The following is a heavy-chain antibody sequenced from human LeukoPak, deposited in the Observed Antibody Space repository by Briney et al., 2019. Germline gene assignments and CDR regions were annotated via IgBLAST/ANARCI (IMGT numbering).Heavy chain of an antibody. V-gene: IGHV4-39*01. CDR3: ASYGESSITMIVVAEHFDY. J-gene: IGHJ4*02. CDR1: GGSISSSSYY. D-gene: IGHD3-22*01. CDR2: IYYGGST. Sequence: SETLSLTCTVSGGSISSSSYYWGWIRQPPGKGLEWIGSIYYGGSTYYNPSLKSRVTISVDTSKNQFSLKLSSVTAADTAVYYCASYGESSITMIVVAEHFDYWGQGTLVTVSS.